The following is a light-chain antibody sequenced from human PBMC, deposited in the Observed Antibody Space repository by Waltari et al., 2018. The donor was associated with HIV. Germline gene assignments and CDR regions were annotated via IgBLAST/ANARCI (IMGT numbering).Light chain of an antibody. J-gene: IGLJ3*02. CDR1: SSDDGGSNY. Sequence: QSALTQPASVSGSPGQSLTISCTGTSSDDGGSNYVSWYQQHPGKAPKLMTYEVSNRPSGVSNRFSGSKSGNTASLTISGLQAEDEADYYCSSYTSSSTLVFGGGTKLTVL. CDR2: EVS. V-gene: IGLV2-14*01. CDR3: SSYTSSSTLV.